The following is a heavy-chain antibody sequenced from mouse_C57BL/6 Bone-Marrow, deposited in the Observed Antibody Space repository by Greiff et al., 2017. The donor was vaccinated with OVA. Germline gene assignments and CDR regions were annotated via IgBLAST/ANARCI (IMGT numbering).Heavy chain of an antibody. V-gene: IGHV5-17*01. D-gene: IGHD2-14*01. CDR2: ISSGSSTI. CDR1: GFTFSDYG. Sequence: EVKLVESGGGLVKPGGSLKLSCTASGFTFSDYGMHWVRQAPEKGLEWVAYISSGSSTIYYADTVKGRYTISRDNAKNTLFLQMTSLRSEDTAMYYCARGDCGYGGCYAMDYWGQGTSVTVSS. J-gene: IGHJ4*01. CDR3: ARGDCGYGGCYAMDY.